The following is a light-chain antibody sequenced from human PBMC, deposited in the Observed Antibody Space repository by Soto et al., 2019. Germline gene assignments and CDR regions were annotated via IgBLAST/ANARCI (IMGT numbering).Light chain of an antibody. CDR1: ETIYNY. Sequence: DIQLTQSPSSLSASVGDRVTISCRASETIYNYLNWYQQKPGKAPKPLIFAASSLESGVPSRFSGSGSGTDFTLTISSLQPEDFATYYCQQSYSTPPTFGQGTNLEIK. J-gene: IGKJ2*01. CDR3: QQSYSTPPT. V-gene: IGKV1-39*01. CDR2: AAS.